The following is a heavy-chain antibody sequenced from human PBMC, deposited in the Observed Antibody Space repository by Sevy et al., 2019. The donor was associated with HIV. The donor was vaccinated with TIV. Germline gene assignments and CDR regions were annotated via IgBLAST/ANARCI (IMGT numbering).Heavy chain of an antibody. CDR2: ISGSGGST. J-gene: IGHJ3*01. CDR3: AKDRAVLVGDAFDL. CDR1: EMTLSNYA. V-gene: IGHV3-23*01. D-gene: IGHD2-15*01. Sequence: GGSLRLSCAASEMTLSNYAMNWVRQAPGRGLEWVSAISGSGGSTYYADSVKGRFTISRDNSKNTLSLQMHSLRVEDTAVYYCAKDRAVLVGDAFDLWGQGTMVTVSS.